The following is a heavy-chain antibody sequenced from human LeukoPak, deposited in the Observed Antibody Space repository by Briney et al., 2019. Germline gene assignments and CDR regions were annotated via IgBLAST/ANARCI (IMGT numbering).Heavy chain of an antibody. CDR2: INQDGSEK. V-gene: IGHV3-7*01. CDR1: GFTFSSYW. Sequence: GGSLRLSCAASGFTFSSYWTGWVRQAPGKGLEWGASINQDGSEKYYVDFVKGRFTISRDNAKNSLYLQMNSLRAEDTAVYYCARDNYGDYYFDYWGQGTLVTVSS. CDR3: ARDNYGDYYFDY. D-gene: IGHD4-17*01. J-gene: IGHJ4*02.